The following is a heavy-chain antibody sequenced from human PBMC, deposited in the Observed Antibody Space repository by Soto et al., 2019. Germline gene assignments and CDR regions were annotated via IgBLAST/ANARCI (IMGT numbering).Heavy chain of an antibody. D-gene: IGHD6-13*01. CDR3: ARGSRAYSSSWPPDSYYFDY. J-gene: IGHJ4*02. Sequence: ASVKVSCKASGYTFTSYAMHWVRQAPGQRLEWMGWINAGNGNTKYSQKFQGRVAITRDTSASTAYMELSSLRSEDTAVYYCARGSRAYSSSWPPDSYYFDYWGQGTLVTVSS. CDR1: GYTFTSYA. V-gene: IGHV1-3*01. CDR2: INAGNGNT.